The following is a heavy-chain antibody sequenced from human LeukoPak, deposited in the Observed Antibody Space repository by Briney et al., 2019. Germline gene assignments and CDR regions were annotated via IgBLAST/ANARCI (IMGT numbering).Heavy chain of an antibody. D-gene: IGHD6-19*01. J-gene: IGHJ4*02. V-gene: IGHV5-10-1*01. CDR1: GYSFTSYW. CDR3: ARLSSKQWLVHPVDY. Sequence: GESLKISCKGSGYSFTSYWISWVRQMPGKGLGWMGRIDPSDSYTNYSPSFQGHVTISADKSISTAYLQWSSLKASDTAMYYCARLSSKQWLVHPVDYWGQGTLVTVSS. CDR2: IDPSDSYT.